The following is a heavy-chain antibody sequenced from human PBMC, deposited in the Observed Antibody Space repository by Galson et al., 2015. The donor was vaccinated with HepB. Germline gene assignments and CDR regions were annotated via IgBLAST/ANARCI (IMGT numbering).Heavy chain of an antibody. V-gene: IGHV3-23*01. CDR3: AKGGNANPRLNNWFAP. Sequence: SLRLSCAASGFTFSGYAMNWVRQAPGKGLEWVSGISGSGGTTYYADSVKGRLTVSRDNSKSELFLQMHNLTAEDTAVYYCAKGGNANPRLNNWFAPWGQGSLVTVSS. J-gene: IGHJ5*02. D-gene: IGHD4/OR15-4a*01. CDR1: GFTFSGYA. CDR2: ISGSGGTT.